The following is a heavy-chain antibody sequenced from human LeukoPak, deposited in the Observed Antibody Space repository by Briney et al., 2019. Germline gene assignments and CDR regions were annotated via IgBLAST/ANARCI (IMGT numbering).Heavy chain of an antibody. CDR2: IKHDGSEK. J-gene: IGHJ6*04. D-gene: IGHD3-10*02. CDR3: AELGITMIGGV. Sequence: GGSLRLSCAVSGFTFSTYWMSWVRQAPGKGLEWVANIKHDGSEKYSVDSAKGRFTISRDNAKNSLYLQMNSLRAEDTAVYYCAELGITMIGGVWGKGTTVTISS. V-gene: IGHV3-7*01. CDR1: GFTFSTYW.